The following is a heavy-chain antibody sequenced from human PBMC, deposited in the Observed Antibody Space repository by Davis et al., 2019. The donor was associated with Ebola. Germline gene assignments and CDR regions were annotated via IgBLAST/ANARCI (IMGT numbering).Heavy chain of an antibody. CDR3: ATDPSY. CDR2: ISGDSTTI. V-gene: IGHV3-48*02. CDR1: GLTFSTYN. J-gene: IGHJ4*02. Sequence: PGGSLRLSCAASGLTFSTYNMNWVRQAPGKGLEWVSYISGDSTTIYYADSVKGRFTISRDNAKNSLYLQMNSLRDEDTAVYYCATDPSYWGQGALVTVSS.